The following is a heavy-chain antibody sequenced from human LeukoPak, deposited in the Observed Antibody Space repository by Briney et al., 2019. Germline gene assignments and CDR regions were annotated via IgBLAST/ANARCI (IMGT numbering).Heavy chain of an antibody. Sequence: SETLSLTCTVSGGSISSYYWSWIRQPPGKGLEWIGYIYYSGSTNYNPSLKSRVTISVDTSKNQFSLKLSSVTAADTAVYYCARRTPTLLVRGYYYGMDVWGQGTTVTVSS. D-gene: IGHD3-10*01. CDR2: IYYSGST. CDR1: GGSISSYY. V-gene: IGHV4-59*08. CDR3: ARRTPTLLVRGYYYGMDV. J-gene: IGHJ6*02.